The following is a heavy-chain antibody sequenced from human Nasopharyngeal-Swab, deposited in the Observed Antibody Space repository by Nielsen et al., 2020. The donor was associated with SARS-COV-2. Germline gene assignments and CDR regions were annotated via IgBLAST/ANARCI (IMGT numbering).Heavy chain of an antibody. CDR1: GFTFSPYT. Sequence: GESLKISCATSGFTFSPYTMTWVRQAPGKGLQWISTITSGNSVQYADSVRGRFTISRDNAKNSLYLQMNSLTAEDTAVYYCARERGGGYGDYWGQGTRVTASS. J-gene: IGHJ4*02. CDR2: ITSGNSV. V-gene: IGHV3-69-1*01. CDR3: ARERGGGYGDY. D-gene: IGHD5-12*01.